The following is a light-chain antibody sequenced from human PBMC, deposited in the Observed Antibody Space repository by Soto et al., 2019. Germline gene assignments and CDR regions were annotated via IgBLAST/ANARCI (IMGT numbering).Light chain of an antibody. CDR1: SSDIGGYNY. CDR3: SSYTSSSTLV. J-gene: IGLJ1*01. V-gene: IGLV2-14*01. CDR2: EVS. Sequence: QSALTQPASVSGSPGQSITISCTGTSSDIGGYNYVSWYQQHPGKVPKLMIYEVSYRPSGVSNCFSGSKSGNTASLTISGLQAEDEADYYCSSYTSSSTLVFGPGTKLTVL.